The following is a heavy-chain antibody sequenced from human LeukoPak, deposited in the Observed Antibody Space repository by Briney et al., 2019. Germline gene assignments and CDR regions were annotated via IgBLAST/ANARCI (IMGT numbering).Heavy chain of an antibody. CDR1: GYTFTSYY. J-gene: IGHJ4*02. Sequence: ASVKVSCKASGYTFTSYYMHWVRQAPGQGLEWMGIINPSGGSTSYAQKFQGRVTMTRDTSTSTVYMELSSLRSEDTAVHYCARSGVRYDSSGPFDYWGQGTLVTVSS. CDR2: INPSGGST. V-gene: IGHV1-46*01. CDR3: ARSGVRYDSSGPFDY. D-gene: IGHD3-22*01.